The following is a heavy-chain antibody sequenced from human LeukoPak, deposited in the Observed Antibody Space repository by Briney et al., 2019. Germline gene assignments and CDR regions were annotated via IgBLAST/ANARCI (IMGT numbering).Heavy chain of an antibody. Sequence: GASVKVSCKASGYTFTGYYMHWVRQAPGQGLEWMGWMNPNSGGTNYAQKFQGRVTMTTDTSISTAYMELSRLRSDDTAVYYCARGSFLYYDSSGAKPFDYWGQGTLVTVSS. V-gene: IGHV1-2*02. CDR3: ARGSFLYYDSSGAKPFDY. CDR1: GYTFTGYY. CDR2: MNPNSGGT. D-gene: IGHD3-22*01. J-gene: IGHJ4*02.